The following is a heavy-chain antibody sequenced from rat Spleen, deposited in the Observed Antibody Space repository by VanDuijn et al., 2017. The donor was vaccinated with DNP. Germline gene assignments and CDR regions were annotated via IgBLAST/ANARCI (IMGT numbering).Heavy chain of an antibody. CDR1: GFTFSNYG. D-gene: IGHD4-3*01. CDR3: VRWNSGHFDY. Sequence: EVQLVESGGALVQPGRSLKLSCAASGFTFSNYGMAWVRQAPTKGLEWVASLSTGGDKSAYRDSVKGRFAISRDNAKSTLYLQMNSLRSEDMATYYCVRWNSGHFDYWGQGVMVTVSS. CDR2: LSTGGDKS. J-gene: IGHJ2*01. V-gene: IGHV5S13*01.